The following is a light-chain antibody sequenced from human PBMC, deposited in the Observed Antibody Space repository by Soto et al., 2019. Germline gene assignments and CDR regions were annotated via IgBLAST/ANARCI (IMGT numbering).Light chain of an antibody. CDR3: QQYNTLWT. Sequence: DIQLTQSPSTLSASVGDRVTITCRASHTISTWLAWYQQKPGKAPTLLIYEASRLGTGFPSRFSGSGSGTEFSLTISSLQPDDSATYYCQQYNTLWTFGHGTKVEI. CDR1: HTISTW. V-gene: IGKV1-5*03. CDR2: EAS. J-gene: IGKJ1*01.